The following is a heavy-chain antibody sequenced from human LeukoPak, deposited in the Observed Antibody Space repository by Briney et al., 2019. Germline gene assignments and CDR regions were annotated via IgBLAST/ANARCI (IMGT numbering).Heavy chain of an antibody. D-gene: IGHD1-1*01. J-gene: IGHJ6*03. CDR2: INPNSGNT. CDR1: GYTFTSYD. V-gene: IGHV1-8*01. CDR3: ARTRTRTTGTTLYYYYMDV. Sequence: ASVKVSCKASGYTFTSYDINWVRQATGQGLEWMGWINPNSGNTGYAQKFQGRVTMTRNTSISTAYMELSSLRSEDTAVYYCARTRTRTTGTTLYYYYMDVWGKGTTVTVS.